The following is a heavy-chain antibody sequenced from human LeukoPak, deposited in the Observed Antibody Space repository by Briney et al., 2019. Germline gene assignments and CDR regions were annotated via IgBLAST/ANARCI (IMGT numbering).Heavy chain of an antibody. CDR1: GFTFRSYA. Sequence: GGSLGLSCAASGFTFRSYAMSWVRQAPGKGLEWVSGISTSGDTTSYADSVRGRFTISRDNPRNMLYMQMSSLTDEDTAVYYCAIMHRYYDGSGYWVHWGQGALVTVSS. V-gene: IGHV3-23*01. CDR3: AIMHRYYDGSGYWVH. J-gene: IGHJ4*02. D-gene: IGHD3-22*01. CDR2: ISTSGDTT.